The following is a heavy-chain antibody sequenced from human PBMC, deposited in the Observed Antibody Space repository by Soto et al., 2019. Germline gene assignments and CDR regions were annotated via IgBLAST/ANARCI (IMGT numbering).Heavy chain of an antibody. V-gene: IGHV3-30*18. Sequence: QVQLVESGGGVVQPGRSLRLSCAASGFTFSSYGMHWVRQAPGKGLEWVAVISYDGSNKYYADSVKGRFTISRDNSKNTLYLQMHSLRAEDTAVYYCSKGWGGYGDYGSDYWGQGTLVTVSS. D-gene: IGHD4-17*01. J-gene: IGHJ4*02. CDR2: ISYDGSNK. CDR3: SKGWGGYGDYGSDY. CDR1: GFTFSSYG.